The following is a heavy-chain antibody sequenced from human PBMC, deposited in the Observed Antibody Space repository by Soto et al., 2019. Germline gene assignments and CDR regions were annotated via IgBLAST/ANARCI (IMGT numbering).Heavy chain of an antibody. Sequence: QVQLVQSGAEVKKRGASVKVSCKASGYTFSTYGISWVRQAPGQGLEWMGWINGYNGNTNYAPKLQGRITMTTDTSTTTAYMELRSLRSDDTAVYYCARMGDVPYYYYGMDVWGQGTTVTVSS. CDR2: INGYNGNT. J-gene: IGHJ6*02. CDR3: ARMGDVPYYYYGMDV. D-gene: IGHD3-16*01. V-gene: IGHV1-18*01. CDR1: GYTFSTYG.